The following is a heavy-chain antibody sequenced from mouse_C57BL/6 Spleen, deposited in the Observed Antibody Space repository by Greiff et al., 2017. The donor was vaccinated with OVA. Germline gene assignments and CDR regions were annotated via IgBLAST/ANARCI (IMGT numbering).Heavy chain of an antibody. CDR2: ISDGGSYT. V-gene: IGHV5-4*03. J-gene: IGHJ2*01. Sequence: DVKLQESGGGLVKPGGSLKLSCAASGFTFSSYAMSWVRQTPEKKLEWVATISDGGSYTYYPDNVKGRFTISRDNAKNNLYLQMSHLKSEDTAMYYCARGDDYDYFDYWGQGTTLTVSS. D-gene: IGHD2-4*01. CDR1: GFTFSSYA. CDR3: ARGDDYDYFDY.